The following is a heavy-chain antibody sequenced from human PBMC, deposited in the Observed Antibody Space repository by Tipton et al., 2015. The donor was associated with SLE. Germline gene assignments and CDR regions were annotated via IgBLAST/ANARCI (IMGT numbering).Heavy chain of an antibody. CDR3: ARQGDEHIVVVIAKSWFDP. CDR2: IYYSGST. CDR1: GGSISSSSYY. J-gene: IGHJ5*02. D-gene: IGHD2-21*01. V-gene: IGHV4-39*07. Sequence: TLSLTCTVSGGSISSSSYYWGWIRQPPGKGLEWIGSIYYSGSTYYNPSLKSRVTISVDTSKNQFSLKLSSVTAADTAVYYCARQGDEHIVVVIAKSWFDPWGQGTLVTVSS.